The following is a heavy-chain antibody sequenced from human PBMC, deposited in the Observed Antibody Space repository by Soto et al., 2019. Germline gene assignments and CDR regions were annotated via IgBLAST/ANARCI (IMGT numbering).Heavy chain of an antibody. CDR3: ARVSGRSWRSGDYYYYMDV. J-gene: IGHJ6*03. Sequence: SETLSLTCAVYGGSFSGYYWSWIRQPPGKGLEWIGEINHSGSTNYNPSLKSRVTISVDTSKNQFSLKLSSVTAADTAVYYCARVSGRSWRSGDYYYYMDVWGKGTTVTVSS. D-gene: IGHD2-15*01. CDR2: INHSGST. CDR1: GGSFSGYY. V-gene: IGHV4-34*01.